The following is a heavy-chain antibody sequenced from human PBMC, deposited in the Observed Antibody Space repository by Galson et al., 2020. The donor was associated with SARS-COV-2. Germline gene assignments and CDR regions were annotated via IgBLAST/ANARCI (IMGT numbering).Heavy chain of an antibody. D-gene: IGHD6-19*01. CDR2: FDPEDGET. Sequence: GESLKISCKVSGYTLTELSMHWVRQAPGKGLEWMGGFDPEDGETIYAQKFQGRVTMTEDTSTDTAYMELSSLRSEDTAVYYCATGKQWPLDAFDIWGQGTMVTVSS. V-gene: IGHV1-24*01. CDR3: ATGKQWPLDAFDI. CDR1: GYTLTELS. J-gene: IGHJ3*02.